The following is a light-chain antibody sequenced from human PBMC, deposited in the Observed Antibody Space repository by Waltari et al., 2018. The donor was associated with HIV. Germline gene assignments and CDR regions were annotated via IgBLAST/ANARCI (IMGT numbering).Light chain of an antibody. CDR3: QVWDSTSDWV. V-gene: IGLV3-21*02. J-gene: IGLJ3*02. CDR1: NLGTKS. CDR2: DNT. Sequence: VSVAPGQTASITCGGDNLGTKSVHWYQQKSGQAPVLVVSDNTDRPSGIPERFSGSNSGNTATLTLNRVEAGDEADYYCQVWDSTSDWVFGGGSKLTVL.